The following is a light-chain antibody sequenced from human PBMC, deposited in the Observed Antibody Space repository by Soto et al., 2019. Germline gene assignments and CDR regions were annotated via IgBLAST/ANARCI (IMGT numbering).Light chain of an antibody. CDR2: SDD. Sequence: QSVLTQPPSASGTPGQRVTISCSGSSSNIGGNSVNWYQHLPGTAPKIFMYSDDERPSGVPDRFSGSKSGTSASLAISGLQSEDEADYYCAAWDDNLNGPVFGGGTKLTVL. CDR1: SSNIGGNS. CDR3: AAWDDNLNGPV. V-gene: IGLV1-44*01. J-gene: IGLJ2*01.